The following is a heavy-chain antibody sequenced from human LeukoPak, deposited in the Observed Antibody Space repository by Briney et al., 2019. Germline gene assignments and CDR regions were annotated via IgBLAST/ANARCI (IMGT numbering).Heavy chain of an antibody. CDR1: GFTVSSNY. Sequence: GGSLRLSCAASGFTVSSNYMSWVRQAPGKGLEWVALITFDGSHKYYADSVKGRFTISRDNSKSTVYLQMNSLRAEDTAVYYCSKDLTSDFGGDLDPWGQGTLVTVSS. CDR2: ITFDGSHK. CDR3: SKDLTSDFGGDLDP. D-gene: IGHD3-10*01. J-gene: IGHJ5*02. V-gene: IGHV3-30*02.